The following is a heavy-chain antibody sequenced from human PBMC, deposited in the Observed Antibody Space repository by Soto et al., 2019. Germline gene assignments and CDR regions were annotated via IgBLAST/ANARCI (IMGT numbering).Heavy chain of an antibody. D-gene: IGHD5-12*01. V-gene: IGHV1-2*04. CDR1: GDTFNDYY. CDR3: ARESGGATATLDYYYCYMDV. Sequence: QVQLVQSGAEVKKPGASVTVSCRSSGDTFNDYYIHWVRQAPGQGLEWMGWINPNGGVTKYAQKFQGWVSMTRETSIRTVYMQLSRLRSDDTAVYYCARESGGATATLDYYYCYMDVWGTGTTVTGSS. CDR2: INPNGGVT. J-gene: IGHJ6*03.